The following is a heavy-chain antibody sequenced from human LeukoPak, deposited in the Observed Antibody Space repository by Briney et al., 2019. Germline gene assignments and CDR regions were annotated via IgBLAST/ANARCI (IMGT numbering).Heavy chain of an antibody. J-gene: IGHJ4*02. CDR3: ARQNDFRLDY. V-gene: IGHV5-51*01. D-gene: IGHD3-3*01. Sequence: GESLRISCKGSAYTFSTYWIGWVRQMPGKGLEWMGIICPGDSDTRYSPSLQGQVTISVDTSIGTAYLQWSSLKASDTAIYYCARQNDFRLDYWGQGTLVTVSS. CDR1: AYTFSTYW. CDR2: ICPGDSDT.